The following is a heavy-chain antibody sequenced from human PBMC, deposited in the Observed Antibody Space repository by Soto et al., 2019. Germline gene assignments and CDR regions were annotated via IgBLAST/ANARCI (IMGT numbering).Heavy chain of an antibody. D-gene: IGHD5-12*01. J-gene: IGHJ4*02. CDR1: GGSISSSSYY. CDR3: ASGYSGYDRNFDY. CDR2: IYYSGST. Sequence: SETLSLTCTVSGGSISSSSYYWGWIRQPPGKGLEWIGSIYYSGSTYYNPSLKSRVTISVDTSKNQFSLKLSSVTAADMAVYYCASGYSGYDRNFDYWGQGTLVTVSS. V-gene: IGHV4-39*01.